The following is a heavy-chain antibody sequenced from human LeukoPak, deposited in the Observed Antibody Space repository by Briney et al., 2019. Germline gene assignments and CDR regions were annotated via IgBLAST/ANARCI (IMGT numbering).Heavy chain of an antibody. CDR1: GGTFSSYA. V-gene: IGHV1-69*05. D-gene: IGHD6-19*01. CDR2: IIPIFGTA. Sequence: SMKVSCKASGGTFSSYAISWVRQAPGQGLEWMGRIIPIFGTANYAQKFQGRVTITTDESTSTAYMELSSLRSEDTAVYYCASSRWLPYYYYYYMDVWGKGTTVTVSS. CDR3: ASSRWLPYYYYYYMDV. J-gene: IGHJ6*03.